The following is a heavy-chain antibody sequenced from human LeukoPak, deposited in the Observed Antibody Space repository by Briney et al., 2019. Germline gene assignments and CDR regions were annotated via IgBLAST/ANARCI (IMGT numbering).Heavy chain of an antibody. D-gene: IGHD5-18*01. V-gene: IGHV1-24*01. CDR2: FDPEDGET. CDR1: GYTLTELS. Sequence: ASVKVSCKVSGYTLTELSMHWVRQAPGKGLEWMGGFDPEDGETIYAQKFQGRVTMTEDTSTDTAYMELSSLRSEDTAVYYCATGGIMDTAMVITYWGQGTLVTVSS. J-gene: IGHJ4*02. CDR3: ATGGIMDTAMVITY.